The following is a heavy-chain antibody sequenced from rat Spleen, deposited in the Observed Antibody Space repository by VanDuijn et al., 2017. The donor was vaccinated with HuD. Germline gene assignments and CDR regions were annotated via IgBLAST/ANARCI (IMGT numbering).Heavy chain of an antibody. CDR2: ISTGGGNT. Sequence: EVQLVESGGGLVQPGRSLKLSCAASGFTFSNYDMAWVRQAPTKGLEWIASISTGGGNTYYRDSVKGRFTISRDNAKNTQYLQMDSLRSEDTATYYCARHIPLYYSSSIAYWYFDFWGPGTMVTVSS. D-gene: IGHD1-2*01. V-gene: IGHV5S13*01. J-gene: IGHJ1*01. CDR1: GFTFSNYD. CDR3: ARHIPLYYSSSIAYWYFDF.